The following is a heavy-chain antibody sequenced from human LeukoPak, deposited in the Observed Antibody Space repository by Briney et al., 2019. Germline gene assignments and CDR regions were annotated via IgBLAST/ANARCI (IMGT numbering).Heavy chain of an antibody. J-gene: IGHJ5*02. Sequence: PGGSLRLSCAASGLHFSGTAMSWVRQAPGKGLEWVSAISHNGINAYYADSVEGRFTISRDNSKKTVSLEMSSLTAADTGVYYCAKDGAQYSSGPECDPRGQGALVTVSP. CDR1: GLHFSGTA. CDR3: AKDGAQYSSGPECDP. CDR2: ISHNGINA. D-gene: IGHD6-19*01. V-gene: IGHV3-23*01.